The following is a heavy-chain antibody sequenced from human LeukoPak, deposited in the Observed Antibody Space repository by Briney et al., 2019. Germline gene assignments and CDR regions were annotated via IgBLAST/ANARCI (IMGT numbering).Heavy chain of an antibody. V-gene: IGHV3-30-3*01. CDR3: ARSLTQARGYYFDY. CDR1: GFTFSSYA. CDR2: ISYDGSNK. J-gene: IGHJ4*02. Sequence: GGSLRLSCAASGFTFSSYAMHWVRQAPGKGLEWVAVISYDGSNKYYADSVKGRFTISRDNSKNTLYPQMNSLRAEDTAVYYCARSLTQARGYYFDYWGQGTLVTVSS.